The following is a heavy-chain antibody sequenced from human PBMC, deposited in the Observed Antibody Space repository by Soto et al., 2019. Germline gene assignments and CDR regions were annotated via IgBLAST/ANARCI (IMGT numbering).Heavy chain of an antibody. D-gene: IGHD4-17*01. CDR2: IYYSGST. V-gene: IGHV4-31*03. CDR3: ARETPASMTTPYFDY. CDR1: GGSISSGGYY. J-gene: IGHJ4*02. Sequence: QVQLQESGPGLVKPSQTLSLTCTVSGGSISSGGYYWSWIRQHPGKGLEWIGYIYYSGSTYYNPSLKSRVTISVDTSKNQFSLKPSSVTAADTAVYYCARETPASMTTPYFDYWGQGTLVTVSS.